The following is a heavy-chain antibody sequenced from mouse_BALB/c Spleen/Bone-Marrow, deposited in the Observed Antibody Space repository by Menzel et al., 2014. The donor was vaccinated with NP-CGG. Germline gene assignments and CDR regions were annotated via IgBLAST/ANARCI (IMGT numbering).Heavy chain of an antibody. CDR3: ARGGISVDY. CDR2: IHPGDGDT. Sequence: VKVVESGAELVRPGSSVKISCKSSGYVFSTYWINWVKQRPGQGLEWIGQIHPGDGDTDFNGKFKDKATLTADESSNTAYMQLSSLTSEDSAVYFCARGGISVDYWGQGTTLTVSS. J-gene: IGHJ2*01. CDR1: GYVFSTYW. V-gene: IGHV1-80*01.